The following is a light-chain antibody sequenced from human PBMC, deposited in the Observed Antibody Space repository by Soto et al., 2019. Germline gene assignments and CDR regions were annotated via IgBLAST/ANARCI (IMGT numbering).Light chain of an antibody. J-gene: IGKJ1*01. Sequence: EIELTQSPATLSVSAGGTVTLSCRASQSIRTNVAWYQQIPGQAPRLLVYGASTRATGVPARFSGSGSGIAFTLTISSLQSEDSAFYYCQQYFNWPLTWTFGPGTKVQIK. CDR2: GAS. V-gene: IGKV3-15*01. CDR3: QQYFNWPLTWT. CDR1: QSIRTN.